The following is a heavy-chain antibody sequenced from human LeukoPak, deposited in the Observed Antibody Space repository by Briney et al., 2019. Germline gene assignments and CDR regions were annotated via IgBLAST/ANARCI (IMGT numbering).Heavy chain of an antibody. CDR2: IRYDGSNK. CDR1: GFTFSGYG. CDR3: ARDNYDSSGYFDY. Sequence: GGSLRLSCAASGFTFSGYGMHWVRQAPGKGLEWVAFIRYDGSNKYYADSVKGRFTISRDNSKNTLYLQMNSLRAEDTAVYYCARDNYDSSGYFDYWGQGTLVTVSS. J-gene: IGHJ4*02. D-gene: IGHD3-22*01. V-gene: IGHV3-30*02.